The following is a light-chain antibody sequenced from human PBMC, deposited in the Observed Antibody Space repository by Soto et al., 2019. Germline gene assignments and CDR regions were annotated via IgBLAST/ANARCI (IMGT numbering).Light chain of an antibody. Sequence: EIVLTQSPGTLSLSPGERATLSCRASQGVSTNNLAWYQQRPGRAPRLLIYAASRRATGIPDRFSGSGSGTDFTLTISRLEPEDLAVYYCQQYDYSVWTFGQGTKVDIK. CDR2: AAS. CDR1: QGVSTNN. CDR3: QQYDYSVWT. V-gene: IGKV3-20*01. J-gene: IGKJ1*01.